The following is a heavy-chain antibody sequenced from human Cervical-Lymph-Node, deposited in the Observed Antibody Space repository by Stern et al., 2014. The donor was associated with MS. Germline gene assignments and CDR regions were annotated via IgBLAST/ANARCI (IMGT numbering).Heavy chain of an antibody. J-gene: IGHJ4*02. D-gene: IGHD4-17*01. CDR1: GFTFSAYT. Sequence: EVQLVESGGGLVKPGGSLRLSCAASGFTFSAYTMHWVRLAPGKGLEYVSSISNTGSDIYYADSVKGRFTTSRDNANNSLYLQLNSLRAEDTAIYYCARDLTVTTWVWDYWGQRTLVTVSS. V-gene: IGHV3-21*01. CDR2: ISNTGSDI. CDR3: ARDLTVTTWVWDY.